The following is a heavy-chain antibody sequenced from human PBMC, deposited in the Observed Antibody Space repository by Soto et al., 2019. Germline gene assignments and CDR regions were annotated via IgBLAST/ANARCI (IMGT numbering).Heavy chain of an antibody. V-gene: IGHV4-34*01. CDR3: ARDKIPGLLDY. Sequence: QVQLQQWGAGLLKPSETLSLTCAVYGGSFSGYYWTWIRQPPGTGLEWMGEINHSGSTNYNPSLKSRVTISVDTSKNQFSLKLTSVTVADTAVYYCARDKIPGLLDYWGQGTLVTVSS. CDR1: GGSFSGYY. J-gene: IGHJ4*02. D-gene: IGHD2-21*01. CDR2: INHSGST.